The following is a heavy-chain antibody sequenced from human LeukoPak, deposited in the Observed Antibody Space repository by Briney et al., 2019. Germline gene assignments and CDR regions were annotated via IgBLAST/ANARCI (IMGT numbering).Heavy chain of an antibody. CDR1: GGSISNYY. Sequence: SETLSLTCSVSGGSISNYYWSWIRQPPGKGLEWIGYIYYSGTTNYNPSLKSRVTISVDTSKGQFSLKLNSVTAADTAVYYCTRGGGVFDYWGQGTLVTVSS. V-gene: IGHV4-59*01. D-gene: IGHD2-8*02. J-gene: IGHJ4*02. CDR2: IYYSGTT. CDR3: TRGGGVFDY.